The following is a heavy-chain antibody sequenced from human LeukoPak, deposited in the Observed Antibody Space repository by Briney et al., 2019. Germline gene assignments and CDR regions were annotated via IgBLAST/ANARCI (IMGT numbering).Heavy chain of an antibody. CDR3: VRGTRSNSF. V-gene: IGHV3-7*01. J-gene: IGHJ4*02. CDR2: IKEDGSDK. CDR1: GFTFRNYW. D-gene: IGHD6-6*01. Sequence: GGSLRLSCTASGFTFRNYWMSWVRQAPGKGLECVAYIKEDGSDKNYVDSVKGRFTISRDNAKSSLYVQMNSLRVEDTAVYYCVRGTRSNSFWGQGTQVTVSS.